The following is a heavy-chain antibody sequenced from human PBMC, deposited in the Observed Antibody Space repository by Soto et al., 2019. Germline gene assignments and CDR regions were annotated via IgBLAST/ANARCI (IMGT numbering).Heavy chain of an antibody. CDR1: GGSISSGGYY. J-gene: IGHJ5*02. CDR2: IYYIGSP. Sequence: QVQLQESGPGLVKPSQTLSLTCTVSGGSISSGGYYWNWIRQHPGKGLEWIGYIYYIGSPYYNPSRKSRVTLSLDTSKNQFSLKLSSVTAADTAVYYCARSVFPWGQGTLVTVSS. D-gene: IGHD3-16*01. V-gene: IGHV4-31*03. CDR3: ARSVFP.